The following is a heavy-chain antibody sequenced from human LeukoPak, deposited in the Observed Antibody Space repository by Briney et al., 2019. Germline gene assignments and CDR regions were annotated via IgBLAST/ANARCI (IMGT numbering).Heavy chain of an antibody. J-gene: IGHJ1*01. Sequence: SVKVSCKASGGTFSSYAISWVRQAPGQGLEWMGGIIPIFGTANYAQKFQGRVTITTDESTSTAYMELSSLRSEDTSVYYCAREHPDSPLFQHWGQGTLVTVSS. CDR3: AREHPDSPLFQH. D-gene: IGHD3-22*01. V-gene: IGHV1-69*05. CDR2: IIPIFGTA. CDR1: GGTFSSYA.